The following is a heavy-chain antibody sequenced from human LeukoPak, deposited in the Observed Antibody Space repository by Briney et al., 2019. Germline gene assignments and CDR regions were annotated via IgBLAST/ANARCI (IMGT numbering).Heavy chain of an antibody. Sequence: GGSLRLSCAASGFTSSSYAMSLVRQAPGKGLEWVSAISGSGGSTYYADSVKGRFTISRDNSKNTLYLQMNSLRAEDTAVYYCAKAQQWLVGYYFDYWGQGTLVTVSS. D-gene: IGHD6-19*01. CDR1: GFTSSSYA. CDR3: AKAQQWLVGYYFDY. CDR2: ISGSGGST. J-gene: IGHJ4*02. V-gene: IGHV3-23*01.